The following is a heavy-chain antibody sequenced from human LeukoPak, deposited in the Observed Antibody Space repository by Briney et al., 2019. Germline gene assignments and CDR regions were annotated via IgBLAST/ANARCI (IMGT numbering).Heavy chain of an antibody. CDR2: ISGSGGTT. D-gene: IGHD2-2*01. V-gene: IGHV3-23*01. CDR1: GFTFSNYA. CDR3: ARGDCSSTSCSSTPKNWFDP. Sequence: GGSLRLSCAASGFTFSNYAMSWVRQAPGKGLEWVSAISGSGGTTYYADSVKGRFTISRDNSMNALYLQMNSLRAEDTAVFYCARGDCSSTSCSSTPKNWFDPWGQGTLVSVSS. J-gene: IGHJ5*02.